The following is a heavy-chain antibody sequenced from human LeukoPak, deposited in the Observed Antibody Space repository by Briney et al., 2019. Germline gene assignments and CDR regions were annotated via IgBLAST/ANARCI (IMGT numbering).Heavy chain of an antibody. D-gene: IGHD4-17*01. Sequence: ASVKVSCTASGYTFINFGIYWVRQAPGQGLEXMGWISAYNGNTKYAQQFQGRVTMTTDTSTSTAYMELRSLRSGDTAVYYCARAHYGDPPGDYWGQGTLVTVSS. V-gene: IGHV1-18*01. CDR3: ARAHYGDPPGDY. J-gene: IGHJ4*02. CDR2: ISAYNGNT. CDR1: GYTFINFG.